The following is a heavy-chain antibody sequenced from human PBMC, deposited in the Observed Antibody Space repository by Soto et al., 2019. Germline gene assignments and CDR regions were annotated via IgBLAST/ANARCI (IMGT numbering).Heavy chain of an antibody. V-gene: IGHV3-23*01. CDR1: GFTFSSYA. J-gene: IGHJ5*02. CDR3: AKCIPTGYSSKSFCWWFDP. D-gene: IGHD6-13*01. Sequence: GGSLRLSCAASGFTFSSYAMSWVRQAPGKGLEWVSAISGSGGSTYYADSVKGRFTISRDNSKNTLYLQMNSLRAEDTAVYYCAKCIPTGYSSKSFCWWFDPWGQGTLVTVSS. CDR2: ISGSGGST.